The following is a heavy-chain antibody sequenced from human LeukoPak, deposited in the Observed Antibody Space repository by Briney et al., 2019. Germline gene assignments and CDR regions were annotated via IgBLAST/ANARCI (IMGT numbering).Heavy chain of an antibody. Sequence: SETLSLTCTVSGGSISSYYWTWIRQPPGKGLEWFGYIYYSGNTNYNPSLKSRVTISLDTSRNQFSLKLSSVTAADTAVYYCARRARATAGGDYFDYWGQGTLVTVSS. CDR2: IYYSGNT. J-gene: IGHJ4*02. D-gene: IGHD6-13*01. V-gene: IGHV4-59*08. CDR1: GGSISSYY. CDR3: ARRARATAGGDYFDY.